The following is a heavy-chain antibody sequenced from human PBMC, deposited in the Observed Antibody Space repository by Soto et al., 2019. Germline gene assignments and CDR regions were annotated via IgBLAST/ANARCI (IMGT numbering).Heavy chain of an antibody. CDR2: IYYSGST. Sequence: SETLSLTCTVSGGSISSYYWSWIRQPPGKGLEWIGYIYYSGSTNYNPSLKSRVTISVDTSKNQFSLKLGSVTAADTAVYYCARAPARNTSYDYVWGSYRSDAFDIWGQGTMVTVSS. D-gene: IGHD3-16*02. V-gene: IGHV4-59*01. CDR3: ARAPARNTSYDYVWGSYRSDAFDI. J-gene: IGHJ3*02. CDR1: GGSISSYY.